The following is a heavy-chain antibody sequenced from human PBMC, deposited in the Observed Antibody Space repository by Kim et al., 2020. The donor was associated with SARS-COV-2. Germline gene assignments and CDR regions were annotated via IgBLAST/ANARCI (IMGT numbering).Heavy chain of an antibody. CDR3: ARGGSYYPIRFLENY. Sequence: ASVKVSCKASGYTFTGYYMHWVRQAPGQGLEWMGWINPNSGGTNYAQKFQGRVTMTRDTSISTAYMELSRLRSDDTAVYYCARGGSYYPIRFLENYWGQGTLVTVSS. V-gene: IGHV1-2*02. D-gene: IGHD1-26*01. CDR1: GYTFTGYY. J-gene: IGHJ4*02. CDR2: INPNSGGT.